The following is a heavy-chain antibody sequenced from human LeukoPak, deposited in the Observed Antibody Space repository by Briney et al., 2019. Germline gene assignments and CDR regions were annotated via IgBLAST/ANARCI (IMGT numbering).Heavy chain of an antibody. Sequence: GGSLRLSCAPSGFTFSSYSMHWVRQAPGKGLEWVSYISSRSGLIQYADSVKGRFTISRDNAKNSLYLQMNSLRDEDTAVYYCARARTAMVNRRYYYGMDVWGQGTTVTVSS. CDR2: ISSRSGLI. CDR1: GFTFSSYS. D-gene: IGHD5-18*01. V-gene: IGHV3-48*02. J-gene: IGHJ6*02. CDR3: ARARTAMVNRRYYYGMDV.